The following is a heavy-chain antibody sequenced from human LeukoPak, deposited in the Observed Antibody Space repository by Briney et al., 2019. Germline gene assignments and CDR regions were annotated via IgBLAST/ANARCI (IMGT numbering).Heavy chain of an antibody. CDR3: AKRIVATIVYYYYGMDV. V-gene: IGHV3-23*01. CDR2: ISGSGGST. D-gene: IGHD5-12*01. CDR1: GFTFSSYA. J-gene: IGHJ6*02. Sequence: GGSLRLSCAASGFTFSSYAMSWVRQAPGKGLEWVSAISGSGGSTYYADSVKGRFTISRDNSKNTLYLQMNSLRAEDTAVYYCAKRIVATIVYYYYGMDVWGQGTTVTVSS.